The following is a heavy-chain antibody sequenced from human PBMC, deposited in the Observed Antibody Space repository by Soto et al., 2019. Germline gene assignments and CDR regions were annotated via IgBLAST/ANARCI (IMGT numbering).Heavy chain of an antibody. CDR2: IYYSGST. D-gene: IGHD2-2*02. CDR1: GGSISSGGYY. Sequence: SETLSLTCTVSGGSISSGGYYWSWIRQHPGKGLEWIGYIYYSGSTYYNPSLKSRVTISVDTSKNQFSLKLSSVTAADTAVYYCARDQGYCSSTSCYTERYNWFDPWGQGTLVTVSS. J-gene: IGHJ5*02. CDR3: ARDQGYCSSTSCYTERYNWFDP. V-gene: IGHV4-31*02.